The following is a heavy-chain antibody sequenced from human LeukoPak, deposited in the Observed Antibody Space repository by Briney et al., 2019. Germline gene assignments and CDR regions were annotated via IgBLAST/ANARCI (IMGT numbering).Heavy chain of an antibody. V-gene: IGHV1-69*02. CDR1: GGTFSSYT. D-gene: IGHD3-3*01. J-gene: IGHJ5*01. CDR3: ARTITIFGVVIRRDNWFDS. CDR2: IIPILGIA. Sequence: SVKVSCKASGGTFSSYTISWVRQAPGQGLEWMGRIIPILGIANYAQKFQGRVTITADKSTSTAYMELSSLRSEDTAVYYCARTITIFGVVIRRDNWFDSWGQGTLVTVPS.